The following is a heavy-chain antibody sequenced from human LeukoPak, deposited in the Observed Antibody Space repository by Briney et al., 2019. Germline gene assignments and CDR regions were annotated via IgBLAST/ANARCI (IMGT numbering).Heavy chain of an antibody. V-gene: IGHV4-34*01. CDR3: ARVFRWSQPAYYYYYYMDV. Sequence: SETLSLTCAVYGGSFSGYYWSWIRQPPGKGLEWIGEINHSGSTNYNPSLKSRVTISVETSKNQFSLKLSSVTAADTAVYYCARVFRWSQPAYYYYYYMDVWGKGTTVTVSS. CDR1: GGSFSGYY. D-gene: IGHD2-15*01. J-gene: IGHJ6*03. CDR2: INHSGST.